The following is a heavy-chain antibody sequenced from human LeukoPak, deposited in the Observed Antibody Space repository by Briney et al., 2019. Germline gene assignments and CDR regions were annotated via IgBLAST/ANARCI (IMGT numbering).Heavy chain of an antibody. CDR2: IIPIFGTA. D-gene: IGHD3-3*01. CDR1: GGTFSSYA. V-gene: IGHV1-69*13. Sequence: GASVKVSCKASGGTFSSYAISWVRQAPGQGLEWMGGIIPIFGTANYAQKFQGRVTITADESTSTAYMELSSLRSEGTAIYYCASPVKYYDTWSGYPPFDYWGQGTLVTVSS. CDR3: ASPVKYYDTWSGYPPFDY. J-gene: IGHJ4*02.